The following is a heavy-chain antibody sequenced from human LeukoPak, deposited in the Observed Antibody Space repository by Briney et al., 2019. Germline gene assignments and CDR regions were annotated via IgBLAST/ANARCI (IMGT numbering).Heavy chain of an antibody. CDR2: ISNSGSTV. CDR3: TRVGYIDEGIDY. V-gene: IGHV3-48*04. D-gene: IGHD5-24*01. J-gene: IGHJ4*02. Sequence: GGSLRLSCAASGFTFSSYAMSWVRQAPGKGLEWLSYISNSGSTVFYADSVKGRFTISRDNAKNSLYLQMNSLRAEDTAIYYCTRVGYIDEGIDYWGQGTLVTVSS. CDR1: GFTFSSYA.